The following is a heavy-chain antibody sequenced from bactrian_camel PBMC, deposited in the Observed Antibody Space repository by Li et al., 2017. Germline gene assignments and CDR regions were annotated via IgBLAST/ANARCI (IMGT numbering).Heavy chain of an antibody. CDR1: GYTYSADC. J-gene: IGHJ4*01. Sequence: DVQLVESGGGAVPAGGSLRLSCAHSGYTYSADCMGWFRQAPGKGREGVAAIDGPRGTEYGDSVKGRFTVSRDKMNENTLYLQMNSLKPGDTAVYYCAATGQMLSVAGCRTQGTQVTVS. CDR2: IDGPRGT. V-gene: IGHV3S40*01. D-gene: IGHD1*01.